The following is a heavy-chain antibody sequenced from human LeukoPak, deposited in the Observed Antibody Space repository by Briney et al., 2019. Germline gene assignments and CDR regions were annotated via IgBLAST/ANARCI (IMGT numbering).Heavy chain of an antibody. V-gene: IGHV3-23*01. J-gene: IGHJ4*02. CDR2: ISLGGGST. CDR1: GFTFNSYA. CDR3: AKAVVLLGSSWYYFDY. D-gene: IGHD6-13*01. Sequence: PGGSLRLSCAASGFTFNSYAMNWVRQAPGKGLEWVSTISLGGGSTYDADSVKGRFTISRDNSKNTLYLQMNSLRAEDTAVYYCAKAVVLLGSSWYYFDYWGQGALVTVSS.